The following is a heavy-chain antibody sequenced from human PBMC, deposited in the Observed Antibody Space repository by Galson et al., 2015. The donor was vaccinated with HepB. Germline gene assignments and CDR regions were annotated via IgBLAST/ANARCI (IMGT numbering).Heavy chain of an antibody. CDR2: ISYDGSNK. CDR1: GFTLSSYA. V-gene: IGHV3-30*04. Sequence: SLRLSCAASGFTLSSYAMHWVRQAPGKGLEWVAVISYDGSNKYYADSVKGRFTISRDNSKNTLYLQMNSLRAEDTAVYYCARGAVAGTWVGAIDYWGQGTLVTVSS. CDR3: ARGAVAGTWVGAIDY. J-gene: IGHJ4*02. D-gene: IGHD6-19*01.